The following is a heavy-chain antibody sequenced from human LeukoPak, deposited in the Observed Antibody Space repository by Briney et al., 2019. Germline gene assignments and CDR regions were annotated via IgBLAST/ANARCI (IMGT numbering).Heavy chain of an antibody. CDR3: AREPGDYGDSGFDY. CDR1: GYRLTEFP. V-gene: IGHV1-24*01. Sequence: ASVKVSCKVSGYRLTEFPMHWVRQVPGKGLGWLGGFDREDDETIYAQKFQGRLTLTEDTSSDTSYMELRSLSSEDTAVYFCAREPGDYGDSGFDYWGQGTLVTVSS. D-gene: IGHD4-17*01. J-gene: IGHJ4*02. CDR2: FDREDDET.